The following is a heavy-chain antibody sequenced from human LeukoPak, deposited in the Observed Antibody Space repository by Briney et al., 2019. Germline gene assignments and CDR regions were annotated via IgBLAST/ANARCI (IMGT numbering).Heavy chain of an antibody. CDR2: INHSGST. Sequence: SETLSLTGAVYGLTFSGYYWIWIRQPPGKELEWIGEINHSGSTNYNPSLKSRVTISVDTSKNQFSLKLSSVTAADTAVYYCASGGSYRRLDYWGQGTLVTVSS. V-gene: IGHV4-34*01. CDR3: ASGGSYRRLDY. J-gene: IGHJ4*02. D-gene: IGHD1-26*01. CDR1: GLTFSGYY.